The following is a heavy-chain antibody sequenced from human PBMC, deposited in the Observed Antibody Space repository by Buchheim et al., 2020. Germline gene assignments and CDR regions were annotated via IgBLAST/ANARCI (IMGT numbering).Heavy chain of an antibody. CDR3: AKGDPNRYSGYDRRPFDY. J-gene: IGHJ4*02. Sequence: EVQLLESGGGLVQPGGSLRLSCAASGFTFSSYAMSWVRQAPGKGLEWVSAISGSGGSTYYAASVKGRFTISRDNSKNTLSLQMNSLRAEDTAVDYCAKGDPNRYSGYDRRPFDYWGQGTL. V-gene: IGHV3-23*01. D-gene: IGHD5-12*01. CDR2: ISGSGGST. CDR1: GFTFSSYA.